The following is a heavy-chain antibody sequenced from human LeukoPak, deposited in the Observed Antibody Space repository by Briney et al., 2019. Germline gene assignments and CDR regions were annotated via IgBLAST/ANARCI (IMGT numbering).Heavy chain of an antibody. V-gene: IGHV1-69*13. Sequence: SVKVSCKASGGTFSSYAISWVRQAPGQGLEWMGGIIPIFGTANYAQKFQGRVTITADESTSTAYMELSSLRSEDTAVYYCARSDRRGYSYGYGTFDYWGQGTLVTVSS. CDR1: GGTFSSYA. CDR2: IIPIFGTA. CDR3: ARSDRRGYSYGYGTFDY. J-gene: IGHJ4*02. D-gene: IGHD5-18*01.